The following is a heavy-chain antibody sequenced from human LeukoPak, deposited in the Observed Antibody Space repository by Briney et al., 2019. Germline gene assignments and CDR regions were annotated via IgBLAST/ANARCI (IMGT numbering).Heavy chain of an antibody. V-gene: IGHV7-4-1*02. CDR2: INTNTGNP. CDR3: ARDLRTYFDWYYFDY. D-gene: IGHD3-9*01. Sequence: GASVKVSCKASGYTFTSYAMNWVRQAPGQGLEWMGWINTNTGNPTYAQGLTGRFVFSLDTSVSTAYLQISSLKAEDTAVYYCARDLRTYFDWYYFDYWGQGTLVTVSS. J-gene: IGHJ4*02. CDR1: GYTFTSYA.